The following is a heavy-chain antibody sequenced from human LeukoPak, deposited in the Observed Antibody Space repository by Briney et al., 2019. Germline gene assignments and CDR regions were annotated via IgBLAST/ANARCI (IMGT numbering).Heavy chain of an antibody. Sequence: SVKISCKASGGTFSSYAISWVRQAPGQGLEWMGRIIPIFGIANYAQKFQGRVTITADKSTSTAYMELSSLRSEDTAVYYCARAERRSGPLDYWGQGNLVTVSS. V-gene: IGHV1-69*04. CDR3: ARAERRSGPLDY. CDR1: GGTFSSYA. J-gene: IGHJ4*02. CDR2: IIPIFGIA.